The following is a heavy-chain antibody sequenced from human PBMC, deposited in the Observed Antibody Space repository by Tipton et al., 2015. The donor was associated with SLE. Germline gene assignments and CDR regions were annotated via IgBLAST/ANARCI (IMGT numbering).Heavy chain of an antibody. Sequence: LRLSCSVSGYSISSGYYWGWIRQPPGKGLEWIGIIHHSGSTYFNPSLKSRVTMSVDTSKNQFSLNLTSVTAPDTAVYYCARRDAYSSSPFDYWGKGTLVTVSS. V-gene: IGHV4-38-2*02. CDR1: GYSISSGYY. CDR2: IHHSGST. J-gene: IGHJ4*02. CDR3: ARRDAYSSSPFDY. D-gene: IGHD6-6*01.